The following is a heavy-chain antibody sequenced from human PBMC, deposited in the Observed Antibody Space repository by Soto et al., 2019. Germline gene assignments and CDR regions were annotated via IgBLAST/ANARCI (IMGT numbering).Heavy chain of an antibody. J-gene: IGHJ3*02. CDR1: GFTFSSYS. D-gene: IGHD3-22*01. CDR2: ISSSSSYI. CDR3: ARDAYYYDSSGYSYDAFDI. V-gene: IGHV3-21*01. Sequence: GGSLRLCCAASGFTFSSYSMNWVRQAPGKGLEWVSSISSSSSYIYYADSVKGRFTISRDNAKNSLYLQMNSLRAEDTAVYYCARDAYYYDSSGYSYDAFDIWGQATMVTVSS.